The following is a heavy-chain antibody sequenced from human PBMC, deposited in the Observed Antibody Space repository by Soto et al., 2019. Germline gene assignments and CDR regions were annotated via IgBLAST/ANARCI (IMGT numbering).Heavy chain of an antibody. CDR1: GFTFSSYA. J-gene: IGHJ4*02. CDR3: AKAIGLVAAKLYYFDY. D-gene: IGHD2-15*01. Sequence: EVQLLESGGGLVQPGGSLRLSCAASGFTFSSYAMSWVRQAPGKGLEWASAISGSGGSTYYADSVKGRFTISRDNSKNTLYLQMNSPRAEDTAVYYCAKAIGLVAAKLYYFDYWGRGTLVTVSS. CDR2: ISGSGGST. V-gene: IGHV3-23*01.